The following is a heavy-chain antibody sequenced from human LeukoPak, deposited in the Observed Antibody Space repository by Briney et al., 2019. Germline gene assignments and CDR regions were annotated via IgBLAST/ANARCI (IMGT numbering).Heavy chain of an antibody. J-gene: IGHJ3*01. CDR3: ARDKSTDGDAFDL. CDR2: ISSTGTYV. D-gene: IGHD1-14*01. CDR1: GFTFSVYS. Sequence: PGGSLRLSCAASGFTFSVYSLNWVRQAPGKGLEWVSSISSTGTYVYYADSLKGRVTISRDNANNSLFLQMNSLRAEDTAVYYCARDKSTDGDAFDLWGQGTMVTVSS. V-gene: IGHV3-21*01.